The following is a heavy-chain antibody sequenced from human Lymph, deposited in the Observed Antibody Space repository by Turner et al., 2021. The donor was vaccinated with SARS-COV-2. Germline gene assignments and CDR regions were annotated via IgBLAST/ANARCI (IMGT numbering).Heavy chain of an antibody. CDR2: IWYDGSNK. CDR3: ARVKGYNGYDLRYYYGMDV. V-gene: IGHV3-33*01. J-gene: IGHJ6*02. Sequence: VQLVESGGGVVQPGRSLRLSCAASGFTFSSYGMNWVRQAPGKGLEWVAVIWYDGSNKYYADSVKGRFTISRDNSKNTLYLQMNSLRAEDTAVYYCARVKGYNGYDLRYYYGMDVWGQGTTVTVSS. CDR1: GFTFSSYG. D-gene: IGHD5-12*01.